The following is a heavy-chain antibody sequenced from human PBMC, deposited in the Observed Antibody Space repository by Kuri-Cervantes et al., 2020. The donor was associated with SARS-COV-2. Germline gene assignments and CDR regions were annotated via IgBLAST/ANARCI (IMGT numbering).Heavy chain of an antibody. J-gene: IGHJ4*02. CDR1: GFTFSSYA. CDR2: ISGSGGST. CDR3: ARGDGSGSYSPYYFDY. V-gene: IGHV3-23*01. D-gene: IGHD3-10*01. Sequence: GGSLRLSCAASGFTFSSYAMSWVRQAPGKGLEWVSAISGSGGSTYYADSVKGRFTISRDNAKNSLYLQMNSLRAEDTAVYYCARGDGSGSYSPYYFDYWGQGTLVTVSS.